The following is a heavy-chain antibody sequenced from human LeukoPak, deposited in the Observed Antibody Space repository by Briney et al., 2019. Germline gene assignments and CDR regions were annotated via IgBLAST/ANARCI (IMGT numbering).Heavy chain of an antibody. CDR3: ARARPGNDGGNFDY. CDR1: GGSIKSNNW. V-gene: IGHV4-4*02. D-gene: IGHD1-1*01. Sequence: SETLSLTCAVSGGSIKSNNWWSWVRQPPGKGLEWIGEIYHSGSTNYNPSLESRVTVSVDKSKNQFSLDLSSVTAADTAVYYCARARPGNDGGNFDYWGQGTLVTVSS. CDR2: IYHSGST. J-gene: IGHJ4*02.